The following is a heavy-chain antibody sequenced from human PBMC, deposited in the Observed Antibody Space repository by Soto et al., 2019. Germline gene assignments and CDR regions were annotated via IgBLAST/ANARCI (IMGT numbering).Heavy chain of an antibody. CDR2: ISGSGGST. D-gene: IGHD3-3*01. Sequence: GGSLRLSCAASGFTFSSYAMSWVRQAPGKGLEWVSAISGSGGSTYYADSVKGRFTISRDNSKNTLYLQMNSLRAEDTAVYYCAAPAHYYDFWSGYYDPDYYYYMDVWGKGTTVTVSS. V-gene: IGHV3-23*01. J-gene: IGHJ6*03. CDR1: GFTFSSYA. CDR3: AAPAHYYDFWSGYYDPDYYYYMDV.